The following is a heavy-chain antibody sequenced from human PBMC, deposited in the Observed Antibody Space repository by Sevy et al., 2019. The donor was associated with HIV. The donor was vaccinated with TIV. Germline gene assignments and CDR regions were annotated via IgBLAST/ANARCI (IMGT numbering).Heavy chain of an antibody. CDR3: ARDEVKIVVVGGVYYYYYYGMDV. D-gene: IGHD3-22*01. V-gene: IGHV3-30-3*01. CDR2: ISYDGSNK. CDR1: GFTFSSYA. Sequence: GGSLRLSCAASGFTFSSYAMHWVRQAPGKGLEWVAVISYDGSNKYYADSVKGRFTISRENSKNTLYLQMNSLRAEDTAVYYCARDEVKIVVVGGVYYYYYYGMDVWGQGTTVTVSS. J-gene: IGHJ6*02.